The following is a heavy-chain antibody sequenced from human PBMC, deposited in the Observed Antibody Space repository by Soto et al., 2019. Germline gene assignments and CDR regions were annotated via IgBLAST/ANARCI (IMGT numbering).Heavy chain of an antibody. CDR1: GFTFSSYA. Sequence: PGGSLRLSCAASGFTFSSYAMTWVRQAPGKGLEWVSGINSDGSSTSYADSVKGRFTISRDNAKNTLYLQMNSLRAEDTAVYYCARFGNYYDSSVYLYWGQGTLVTVSS. D-gene: IGHD3-22*01. CDR3: ARFGNYYDSSVYLY. J-gene: IGHJ4*02. CDR2: INSDGSST. V-gene: IGHV3-74*01.